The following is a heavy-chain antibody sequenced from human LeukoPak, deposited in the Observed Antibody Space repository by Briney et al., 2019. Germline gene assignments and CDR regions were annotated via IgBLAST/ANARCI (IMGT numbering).Heavy chain of an antibody. CDR1: GYTFTSYG. CDR3: ARDPNYGWGSYSPRPPVD. D-gene: IGHD3-16*01. J-gene: IGHJ4*02. V-gene: IGHV1-18*01. Sequence: ASVKVSCKASGYTFTSYGISWVRQAPGQGLEWMGWISAYNGNTNYAQKLQGRVTMTTDTSTSTAYMELRSLRSDDTAVYYCARDPNYGWGSYSPRPPVDWGQGTLVTVSS. CDR2: ISAYNGNT.